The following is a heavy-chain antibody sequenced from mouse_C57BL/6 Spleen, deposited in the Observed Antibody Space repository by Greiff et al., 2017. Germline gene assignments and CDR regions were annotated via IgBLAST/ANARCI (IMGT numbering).Heavy chain of an antibody. Sequence: QVQLKESGPELVKPGASVKISCKASGYAFSSSWLNWVKQRPGKGLEWIGRIYPGDGDSNYNGKFKGKATLTADKSSSTAYMQLSSLTSEDSAVYFCARGDPFAYWGQGTLVTVSA. J-gene: IGHJ3*01. CDR1: GYAFSSSW. D-gene: IGHD3-3*01. CDR2: IYPGDGDS. V-gene: IGHV1-82*01. CDR3: ARGDPFAY.